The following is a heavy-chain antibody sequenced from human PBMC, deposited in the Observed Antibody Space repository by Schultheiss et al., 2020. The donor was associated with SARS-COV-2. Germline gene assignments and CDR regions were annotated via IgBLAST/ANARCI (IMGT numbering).Heavy chain of an antibody. Sequence: GGSLRLSCAASGFTFSSYAMSWVRQAPGKGLEWVAVIWYDGSNKYYADSVKGRFTISRDNSKNTLYLQMNSLRAEDTAVYYCARDQVPAAMLRDWQSYYMDVWGKGTTVTVSS. D-gene: IGHD2-2*01. CDR3: ARDQVPAAMLRDWQSYYMDV. J-gene: IGHJ6*03. CDR1: GFTFSSYA. CDR2: IWYDGSNK. V-gene: IGHV3-33*08.